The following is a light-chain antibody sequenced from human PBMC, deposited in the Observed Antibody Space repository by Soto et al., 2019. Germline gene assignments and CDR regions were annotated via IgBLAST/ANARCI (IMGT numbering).Light chain of an antibody. CDR2: GNI. Sequence: QSVLTQPPSVSGAPGQRVTISCTGSSSNIGAGYDVHWYQQVPGTAPKLLIYGNINRPSGVPDRFSGSKSGTSASLAITGLQAEDEADYDCQSYDSSLSGYVFGTGTKLTVL. CDR3: QSYDSSLSGYV. CDR1: SSNIGAGYD. V-gene: IGLV1-40*01. J-gene: IGLJ1*01.